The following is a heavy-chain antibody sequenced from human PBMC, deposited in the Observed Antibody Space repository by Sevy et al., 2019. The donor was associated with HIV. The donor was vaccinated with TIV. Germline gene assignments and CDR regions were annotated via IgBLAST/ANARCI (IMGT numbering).Heavy chain of an antibody. D-gene: IGHD2-8*02. CDR3: AKDTGSMDGLCDF. Sequence: GGSLRLSCEVSGFTFSTDGMSWVRQAPGKGLEWVSMISGSDGGTYYADSVKGRFTISRDTSNNTLYLQMNSLRVEDTAVYYCAKDTGSMDGLCDFWGQGTLVTVSS. CDR1: GFTFSTDG. V-gene: IGHV3-23*01. CDR2: ISGSDGGT. J-gene: IGHJ4*02.